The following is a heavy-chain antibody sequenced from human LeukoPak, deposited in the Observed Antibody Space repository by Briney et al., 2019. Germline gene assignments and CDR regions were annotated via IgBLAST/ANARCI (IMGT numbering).Heavy chain of an antibody. CDR2: IKQDGSEK. CDR3: ARGVPGVRYFDWLSVHLDY. J-gene: IGHJ4*02. V-gene: IGHV3-7*01. D-gene: IGHD3-9*01. Sequence: GGSLRLSCTASGFTFSSYWMSWVRQAPGKGLEWVANIKQDGSEKYYVDSVKGRFTISRDNANNSLYLQMNSLRAEDSAVYYCARGVPGVRYFDWLSVHLDYWGQGTLVTVSS. CDR1: GFTFSSYW.